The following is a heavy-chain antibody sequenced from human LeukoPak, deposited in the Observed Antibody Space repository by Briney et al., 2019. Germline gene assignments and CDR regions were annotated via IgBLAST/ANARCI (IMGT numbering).Heavy chain of an antibody. CDR1: GFTFSSYS. D-gene: IGHD3-22*01. CDR3: AKVGQPNYYDSSGYSNYFDY. J-gene: IGHJ4*02. Sequence: GGSLRLSCAASGFTFSSYSMNWVRQAPGKGLEWVSAISGSGGSTYYADSVKGRFTISRDNSKNTLYLQMNSLRAEDTAVYYCAKVGQPNYYDSSGYSNYFDYWGQGTLVTVSS. CDR2: ISGSGGST. V-gene: IGHV3-23*01.